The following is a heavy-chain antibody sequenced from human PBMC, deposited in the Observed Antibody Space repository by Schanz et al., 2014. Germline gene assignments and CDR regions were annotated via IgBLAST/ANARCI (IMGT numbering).Heavy chain of an antibody. D-gene: IGHD3-3*01. J-gene: IGHJ4*02. V-gene: IGHV1-69*02. Sequence: QVQLVQSGAEVKKPGSSMKVSCKASGGTFNSYTINWVRQAPGQGLESMGRIIPILGIANYAQKFQGRVTITADRSTSTVHLVLSSLRSDDAAAYYCGTRISRTDIDFWGQGTLITVSS. CDR1: GGTFNSYT. CDR3: GTRISRTDIDF. CDR2: IIPILGIA.